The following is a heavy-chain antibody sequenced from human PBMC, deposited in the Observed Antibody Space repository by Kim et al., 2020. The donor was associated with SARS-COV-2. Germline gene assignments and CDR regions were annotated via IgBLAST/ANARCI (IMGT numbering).Heavy chain of an antibody. D-gene: IGHD6-13*01. CDR3: AKDSSSSWNYDYYGMDV. Sequence: GRFTISRDKSKNTLYLQMNSLRAEDKAVYYCAKDSSSSWNYDYYGMDVWGHGTTVTVSS. J-gene: IGHJ6*02. V-gene: IGHV3-23*01.